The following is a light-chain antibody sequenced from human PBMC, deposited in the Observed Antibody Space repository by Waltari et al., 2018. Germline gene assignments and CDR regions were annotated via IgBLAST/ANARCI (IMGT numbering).Light chain of an antibody. J-gene: IGKJ1*01. Sequence: EMVVTQSPATLSLSPGERAPLSCRTSPTLVTALAWYQQRPGQAPRLLIYRAFTRATGIPDRLSGSGSESEFTLTISSLQSEDVALYYCQQYNNWPPGTFGQGTKVEI. V-gene: IGKV3-15*01. CDR2: RAF. CDR3: QQYNNWPPGT. CDR1: PTLVTA.